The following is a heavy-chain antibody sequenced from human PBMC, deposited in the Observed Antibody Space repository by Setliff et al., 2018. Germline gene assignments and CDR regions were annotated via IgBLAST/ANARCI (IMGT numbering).Heavy chain of an antibody. D-gene: IGHD1-7*01. Sequence: ESLRLSCAASGFTFSTYAMSWVRQAPGKGLEWVSTIYSGDRNTFYTDSVKGRFTIFRDGSKNTLYLQMTSLRAEDTAVYYCAKPQVELRWGFESWGQGTPVTVSS. CDR3: AKPQVELRWGFES. V-gene: IGHV3-23*03. CDR2: IYSGDRNT. CDR1: GFTFSTYA. J-gene: IGHJ4*02.